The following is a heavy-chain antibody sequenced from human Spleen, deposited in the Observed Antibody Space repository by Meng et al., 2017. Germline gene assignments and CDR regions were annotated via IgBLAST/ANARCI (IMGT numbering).Heavy chain of an antibody. D-gene: IGHD4-11*01. Sequence: QVELQQLGAGMLKPSETLSLPCVVSGGSFSDYYWSWIRQPPGKGLEWIGEINHSGSPNYNPSLESRATISVDTSQNNLSLKLSSVTAADSAVYYCARGPTTMAHDFDYWGQGTLVTVSS. CDR1: GGSFSDYY. V-gene: IGHV4-34*01. J-gene: IGHJ4*02. CDR2: INHSGSP. CDR3: ARGPTTMAHDFDY.